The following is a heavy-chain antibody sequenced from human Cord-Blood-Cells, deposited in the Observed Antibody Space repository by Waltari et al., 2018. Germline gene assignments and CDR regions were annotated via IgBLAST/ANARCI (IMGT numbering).Heavy chain of an antibody. J-gene: IGHJ3*02. CDR1: GGSFSGYY. CDR2: INHSGIT. CDR3: ARATIFGVVINAFDI. D-gene: IGHD3-3*01. Sequence: QVQLQQWGAGLLQPSETLSLTCAVYGGSFSGYYWRWIRQPPGKGLEWIGEINHSGITNYHPSLKSRVTISVDTAKNQFSLKLSSVTAADTAVYYCARATIFGVVINAFDIWGQGTMVTVSS. V-gene: IGHV4-34*01.